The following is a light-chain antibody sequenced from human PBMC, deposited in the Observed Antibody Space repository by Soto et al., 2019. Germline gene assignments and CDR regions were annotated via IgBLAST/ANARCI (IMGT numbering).Light chain of an antibody. CDR3: SAWDDSLSGRV. J-gene: IGLJ2*01. CDR1: SSNIGSNY. V-gene: IGLV1-47*01. CDR2: RNN. Sequence: QSVLTQPPSASGTPGQRVTIPCSGSSSNIGSNYVSWYQPLPGTAPHLLIYRNNQRPSGVPDRFSGSKSGTSASLAISGLRSEDEADYYCSAWDDSLSGRVFGVGTQLTVL.